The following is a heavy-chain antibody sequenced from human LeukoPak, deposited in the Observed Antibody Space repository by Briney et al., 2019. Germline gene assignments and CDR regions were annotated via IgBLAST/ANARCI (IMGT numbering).Heavy chain of an antibody. CDR2: IKQDGSEK. CDR1: GFTFSSYW. Sequence: PGGSLRLSCAASGFTFSSYWMSWVRQAPGKGLEWVANIKQDGSEKYYVDSVKGRFTISRDNAKNSLYLQMNSLRAEDTAVYYCARDKYGSGSYYKAPTWFDPWGQGTLVTVSS. J-gene: IGHJ5*02. D-gene: IGHD3-10*01. CDR3: ARDKYGSGSYYKAPTWFDP. V-gene: IGHV3-7*01.